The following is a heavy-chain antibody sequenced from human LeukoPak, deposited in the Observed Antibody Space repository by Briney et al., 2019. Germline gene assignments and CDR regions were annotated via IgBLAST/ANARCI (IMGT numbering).Heavy chain of an antibody. J-gene: IGHJ4*02. V-gene: IGHV4-59*08. CDR3: ASRPRSQYCGGDCYLFR. CDR2: NYYSWST. CDR1: GGSIRSYY. D-gene: IGHD2-21*02. Sequence: SETLSLTCTVCGGSIRSYYWMWIRQPPGKGRVGRGYNYYSWSTNYNPSLNGGVTISVDTSKNQFSLKLSSVTAADTAVDYCASRPRSQYCGGDCYLFRWGQGTLVTVSS.